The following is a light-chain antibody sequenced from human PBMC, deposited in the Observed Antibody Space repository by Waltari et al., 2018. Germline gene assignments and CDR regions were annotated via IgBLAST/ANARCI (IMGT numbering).Light chain of an antibody. CDR3: QQYYSSPYT. V-gene: IGKV1-8*01. CDR1: QGISSY. CDR2: AAS. J-gene: IGKJ2*01. Sequence: AIRMTQSPSSLSASTGDRVTITCRASQGISSYLAWYQRKPGKAPKLLIYAASTLQSGVPSRFSGSGSGTDFILTINCLQSEDFATYYCQQYYSSPYTFGQGTKLEIE.